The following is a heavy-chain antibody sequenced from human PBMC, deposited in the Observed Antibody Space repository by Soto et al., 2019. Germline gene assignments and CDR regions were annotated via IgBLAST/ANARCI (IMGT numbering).Heavy chain of an antibody. J-gene: IGHJ3*02. D-gene: IGHD1-26*01. Sequence: ASVKVSCKASGYTFTGYYMHWVRQAPGQGLEWMGWINPNSGGTNYAQKFQGRVTMTRDTSISTAYMELSRLRPDDTAVYYCARERSGSYYVLDAFDIWGQGTMVTVSS. V-gene: IGHV1-2*02. CDR2: INPNSGGT. CDR3: ARERSGSYYVLDAFDI. CDR1: GYTFTGYY.